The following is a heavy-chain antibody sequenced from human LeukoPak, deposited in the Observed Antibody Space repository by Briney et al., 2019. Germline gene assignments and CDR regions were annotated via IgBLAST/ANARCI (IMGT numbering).Heavy chain of an antibody. CDR3: ARRPRGGVPAAYNWFDP. CDR1: GGSFTNYY. V-gene: IGHV4-34*01. J-gene: IGHJ5*02. Sequence: SETLSLTCGVYGGSFTNYYWSWIRQPPGKGLEWIGEIDHSGITNYNSSLKSRVTISGDTSKNQFSLNLTSVTAADTAIYYCARRPRGGVPAAYNWFDPWGKGTLVSVSS. D-gene: IGHD6-13*01. CDR2: IDHSGIT.